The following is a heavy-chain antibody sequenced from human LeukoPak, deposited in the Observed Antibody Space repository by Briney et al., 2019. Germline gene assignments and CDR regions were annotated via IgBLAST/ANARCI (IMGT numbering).Heavy chain of an antibody. D-gene: IGHD3-22*01. CDR2: MNPNSGNT. V-gene: IGHV1-8*01. CDR1: GYTFTSYD. J-gene: IGHJ6*02. Sequence: ASVKVSCKASGYTFTSYDINWVRQATGQGLEWMGWMNPNSGNTVYAQKFQGRVTMTRNTSISTAYMELSSPRSEDTAVYYCARLGDSSGYYGMDVWGQGTTVTVSS. CDR3: ARLGDSSGYYGMDV.